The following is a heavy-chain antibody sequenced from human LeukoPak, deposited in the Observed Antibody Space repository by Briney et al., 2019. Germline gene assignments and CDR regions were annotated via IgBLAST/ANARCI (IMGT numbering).Heavy chain of an antibody. CDR1: GGSISSYY. V-gene: IGHV4-59*01. D-gene: IGHD2-21*02. CDR3: ARGDIVVVTEPYYYYMDV. J-gene: IGHJ6*03. CDR2: IYYRGST. Sequence: SETLSLTCTVSGGSISSYYWSWIRQPPGKGLEWIGYIYYRGSTKYNPSLKSRVTISVDKSKNQFSLKLSSVTAADTAVYYCARGDIVVVTEPYYYYMDVWGKGTTVTVSS.